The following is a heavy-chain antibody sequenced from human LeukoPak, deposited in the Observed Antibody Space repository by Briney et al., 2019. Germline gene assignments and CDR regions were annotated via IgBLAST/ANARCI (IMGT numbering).Heavy chain of an antibody. D-gene: IGHD6-6*01. J-gene: IGHJ4*02. CDR2: INHSGST. CDR3: ARARRGSTSSPFRSSIAARNYFDY. Sequence: PSETLSLTFAVYGWPFSGYYWSGIRQPPGKGLDGMGEINHSGSTNYNPSLKSRGTISLDTSKNQFSLKLSSVTAADTAVYYCARARRGSTSSPFRSSIAARNYFDYWGQGTLVTVSS. V-gene: IGHV4-34*01. CDR1: GWPFSGYY.